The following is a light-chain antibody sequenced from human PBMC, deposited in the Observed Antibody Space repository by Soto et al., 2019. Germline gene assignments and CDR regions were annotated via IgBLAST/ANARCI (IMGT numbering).Light chain of an antibody. J-gene: IGKJ1*01. CDR2: GAS. V-gene: IGKV3-20*01. CDR3: QQYSSAPLT. CDR1: QSVSNNY. Sequence: EIVLTQSPGTLSLSPGERATLSCRASQSVSNNYLAWYQQKPGQAPRLLIYGASSRATGIPDRFSASGSGTDFTLTISRLEPEDFAVYYCQQYSSAPLTFGQGTKVDIK.